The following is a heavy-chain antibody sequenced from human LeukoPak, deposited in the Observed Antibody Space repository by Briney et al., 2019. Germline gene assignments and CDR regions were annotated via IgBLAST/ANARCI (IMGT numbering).Heavy chain of an antibody. CDR1: GHTFTGYY. CDR2: INPNSGGT. Sequence: ASVKVSCMASGHTFTGYYMHWVRQAPGQGLEWMGWINPNSGGTNYAQKFQGRVTMTRDTSISTAYMELSRLRSDDTAVYYCARTILGYGSGSYYNDYWGQGTLVTVSS. J-gene: IGHJ4*02. V-gene: IGHV1-2*02. D-gene: IGHD3-10*01. CDR3: ARTILGYGSGSYYNDY.